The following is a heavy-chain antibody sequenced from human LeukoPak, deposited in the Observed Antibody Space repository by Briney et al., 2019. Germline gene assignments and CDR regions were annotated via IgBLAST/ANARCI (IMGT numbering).Heavy chain of an antibody. J-gene: IGHJ4*02. Sequence: SETLSLTCAVSGGSISSSNWWSWVRQPPGKGLEWIGEIYHSGSTNYNPSLKSRVTISVDKSKNQFSLRLSSVTAADTAVYYCARVGDYVWGSYRPIDYWGQGTLVTVSS. V-gene: IGHV4-4*02. D-gene: IGHD3-16*02. CDR1: GGSISSSNW. CDR3: ARVGDYVWGSYRPIDY. CDR2: IYHSGST.